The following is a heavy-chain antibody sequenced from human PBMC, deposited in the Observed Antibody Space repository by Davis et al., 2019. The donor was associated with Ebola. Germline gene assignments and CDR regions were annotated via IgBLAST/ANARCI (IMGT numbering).Heavy chain of an antibody. CDR1: EGTFGNFA. J-gene: IGHJ3*01. V-gene: IGHV1-69*13. CDR2: IIPVVGAS. CDR3: AAGGSRGGFDV. Sequence: SVKVSCKASEGTFGNFAINWVRLAPGQGPVWMGGIIPVVGASSHAQRFQGRLTITADESTSTAYMDLRSLRSDDTAVYFCAAGGSRGGFDVWGQGTMVTVS. D-gene: IGHD1-26*01.